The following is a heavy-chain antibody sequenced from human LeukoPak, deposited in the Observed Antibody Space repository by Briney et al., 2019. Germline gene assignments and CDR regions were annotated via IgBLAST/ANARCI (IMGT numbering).Heavy chain of an antibody. J-gene: IGHJ6*03. D-gene: IGHD6-19*01. CDR2: IYDSGST. CDR1: GGSISSYY. V-gene: IGHV4-59*08. Sequence: SETLSLTCTVSGGSISSYYWSWIRQPPGKGLEWIGYIYDSGSTNYNPSLKSRVTISVDTSKNQFSLKLSSVTAADTAVYYCARQSSGWSMYYYYYMDVWGKGTTVTISS. CDR3: ARQSSGWSMYYYYYMDV.